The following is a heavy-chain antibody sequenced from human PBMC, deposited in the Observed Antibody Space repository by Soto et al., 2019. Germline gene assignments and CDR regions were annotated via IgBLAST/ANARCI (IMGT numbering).Heavy chain of an antibody. D-gene: IGHD3-9*01. Sequence: EVQLVESGGGLVKPGGSLTLSCAASGFTFRDAWMSWVRQAPGKGLEWIGRIRNNPDGGTTYYDAPVKGRFTISRDDSKNTLFLQMNSLKVEDTAVYYCASGGLGSWGQGTLVTVSS. V-gene: IGHV3-15*01. J-gene: IGHJ4*02. CDR1: GFTFRDAW. CDR2: IRNNPDGGTT. CDR3: ASGGLGS.